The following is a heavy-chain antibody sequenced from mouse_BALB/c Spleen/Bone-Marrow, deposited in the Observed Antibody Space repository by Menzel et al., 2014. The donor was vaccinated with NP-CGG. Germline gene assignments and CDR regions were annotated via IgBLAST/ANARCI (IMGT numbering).Heavy chain of an antibody. J-gene: IGHJ2*01. CDR2: FDPYNGGT. Sequence: EVKLMESGPELVKPGASVKLSCKASGYTFTSYNIYWVKQSPGKSLEWIGYFDPYNGGTDYNQKFKGKATLTVDKSSGTAYMHLTSLTSEDSVVYYCARSGYDNYWGKGPPPT. V-gene: IGHV1S135*01. CDR1: GYTFTSYN. CDR3: ARSGYDNY. D-gene: IGHD2-14*01.